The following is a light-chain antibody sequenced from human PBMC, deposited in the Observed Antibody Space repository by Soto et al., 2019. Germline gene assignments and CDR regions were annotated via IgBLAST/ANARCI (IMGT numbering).Light chain of an antibody. CDR2: GAS. Sequence: EIFMTQSPATLSVFPGERVILSCRASQSVGSTLAWYQQKPGQAPRLLIRGASTRATGVPARFSGSGSGTECTLTISSLQSEDFAVYYCQQYSSSLTFGGGTTLEIK. CDR3: QQYSSSLT. V-gene: IGKV3-15*01. CDR1: QSVGST. J-gene: IGKJ4*02.